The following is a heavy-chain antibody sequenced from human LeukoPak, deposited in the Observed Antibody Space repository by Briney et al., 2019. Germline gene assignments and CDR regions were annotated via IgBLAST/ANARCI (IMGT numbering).Heavy chain of an antibody. J-gene: IGHJ4*02. V-gene: IGHV3-33*01. CDR2: IWYDGSNK. CDR3: ARASFGVIVGPDY. CDR1: GFTFSSYG. D-gene: IGHD3-3*01. Sequence: PGRSLGLSCAASGFTFSSYGMHWVRQAPGKGLEWVAVIWYDGSNKYYADSVKGRFTISRDNSKNTLSLQMNSLRAEDTAVYYCARASFGVIVGPDYWGQGTLVTVSS.